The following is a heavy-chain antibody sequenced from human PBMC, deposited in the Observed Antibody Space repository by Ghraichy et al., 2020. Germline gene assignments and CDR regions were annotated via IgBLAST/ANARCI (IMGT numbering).Heavy chain of an antibody. V-gene: IGHV3-33*01. D-gene: IGHD4-17*01. CDR2: IWYDGSNK. J-gene: IGHJ6*03. CDR3: ARMWTVTGPQGKRNYYYYYMDV. Sequence: GGSLRLSCAASGFTFSSYGMHWVRQAPGKGLEWVAVIWYDGSNKYYADSVKGRFTISRDNSKNTLYLQMNSLRAEDTAVYYCARMWTVTGPQGKRNYYYYYMDVWGKGTTVTVSS. CDR1: GFTFSSYG.